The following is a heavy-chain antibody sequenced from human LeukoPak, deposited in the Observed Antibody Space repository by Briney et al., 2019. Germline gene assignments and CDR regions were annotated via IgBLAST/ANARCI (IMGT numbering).Heavy chain of an antibody. CDR3: VRDGRPLDY. CDR2: IKQDGGER. CDR1: GFTFDNYW. J-gene: IGHJ4*02. Sequence: GGSLRLSCTASGFTFDNYWMTWVRQPPGKGLEWVANIKQDGGERYYVDSVRGRFTISRDNSKNSLYLQMNSLRAEDTAVYYCVRDGRPLDYWGQGTLVIVS. D-gene: IGHD3/OR15-3a*01. V-gene: IGHV3-7*01.